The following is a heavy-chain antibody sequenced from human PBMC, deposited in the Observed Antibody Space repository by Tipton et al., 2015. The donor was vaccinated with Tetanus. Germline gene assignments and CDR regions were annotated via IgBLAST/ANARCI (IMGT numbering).Heavy chain of an antibody. CDR1: GGSINTGGYY. J-gene: IGHJ5*02. CDR3: ALLADFRGFDP. V-gene: IGHV4-31*03. CDR2: IHFTGNF. Sequence: TLSLTCTVSGGSINTGGYYWSWLRQLPGKGLEWIAYIHFTGNFHYNPSLKSRAAISVDTSKNHFSLNLNSVTAADTAVYYCALLADFRGFDPWGPGTLVTVSS. D-gene: IGHD2-8*02.